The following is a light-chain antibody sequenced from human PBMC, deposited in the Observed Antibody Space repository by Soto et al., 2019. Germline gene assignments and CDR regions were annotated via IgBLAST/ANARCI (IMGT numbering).Light chain of an antibody. V-gene: IGKV1-5*01. CDR2: DAF. Sequence: DIQMTQSPSTLSASVGDTVTFTCRASPSISHWVAWYQANPGKPPKLLIYDAFILEKGVSSRFSGRGFRTDFTLTIAILEPDDFATYYCQQYNSFSYTFGPGTKLEI. J-gene: IGKJ2*01. CDR3: QQYNSFSYT. CDR1: PSISHW.